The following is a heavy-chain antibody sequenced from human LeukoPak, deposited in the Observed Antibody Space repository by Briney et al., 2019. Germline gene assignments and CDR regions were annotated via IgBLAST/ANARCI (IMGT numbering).Heavy chain of an antibody. CDR3: AELGITMIGGV. Sequence: GGSLRHPCAASGFTFSTYSMNWVRQAPGKGPEWVSYISSCGSLIHDSDSVKGRFTISRDNAKHSLYLQMNSLRAEDTAVYYCAELGITMIGGVWGKGTTVTISS. J-gene: IGHJ6*04. CDR1: GFTFSTYS. D-gene: IGHD3-10*02. V-gene: IGHV3-48*04. CDR2: ISSCGSLI.